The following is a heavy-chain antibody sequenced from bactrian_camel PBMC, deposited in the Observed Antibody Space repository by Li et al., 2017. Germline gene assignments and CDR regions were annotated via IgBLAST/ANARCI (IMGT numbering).Heavy chain of an antibody. V-gene: IGHV3S40*01. CDR2: ITSGGGTT. Sequence: DVQLVESGGGLVQPGGSLRLSCATSGYTFGSYGMTWVRQAPGKGLEWVSSITSGGGTTYYADSVKGRFTISRDNAKNTLYLQMNSLKTEDTAVYYCATTWGDNEGFGYWGQGTQVTVS. D-gene: IGHD4*01. CDR1: GYTFGSYG. J-gene: IGHJ6*01. CDR3: ATTWGDNEGFGY.